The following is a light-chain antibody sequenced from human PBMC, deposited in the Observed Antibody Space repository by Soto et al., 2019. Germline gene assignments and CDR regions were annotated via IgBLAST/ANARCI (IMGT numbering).Light chain of an antibody. CDR2: YDS. J-gene: IGLJ2*01. CDR3: QVWDSSSDHVV. Sequence: SYELTQTPSVSVAPGKTARITCGGSNIGGKSVHWYQQKPGQAPVVVIYYDSDRPAGIPERFSGSNSENTATLTISRVEAGDEADYYCQVWDSSSDHVVFGGGTKLTVL. CDR1: NIGGKS. V-gene: IGLV3-21*04.